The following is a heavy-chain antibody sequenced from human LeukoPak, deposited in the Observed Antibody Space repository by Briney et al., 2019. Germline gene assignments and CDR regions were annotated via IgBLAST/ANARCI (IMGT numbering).Heavy chain of an antibody. J-gene: IGHJ4*02. V-gene: IGHV3-48*01. Sequence: GGSLRLSCAASGFTFSSYSMNWVRQAPGKGLEWVSYISSSSSTIYYADSVKGRFTISRDNSRNMLYLQMSSLRAEDTAVYYCALTDGSGSYWLYWGQGTLVTVSA. CDR3: ALTDGSGSYWLY. CDR2: ISSSSSTI. D-gene: IGHD3-10*01. CDR1: GFTFSSYS.